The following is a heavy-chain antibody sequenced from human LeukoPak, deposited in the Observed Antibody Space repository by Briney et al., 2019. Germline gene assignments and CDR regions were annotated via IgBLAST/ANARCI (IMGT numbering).Heavy chain of an antibody. J-gene: IGHJ4*02. Sequence: GGSLGLSCAASGFPFSRYVMHWVRQAPGKGLEWVAVISYDGSGIYYADSVKGRFTISRDNSKNTVYLQMNSLRAEDTAVYYCARDLEGITVAGAFDYWGQGTLVTVSS. CDR3: ARDLEGITVAGAFDY. CDR1: GFPFSRYV. CDR2: ISYDGSGI. V-gene: IGHV3-30-3*01. D-gene: IGHD6-19*01.